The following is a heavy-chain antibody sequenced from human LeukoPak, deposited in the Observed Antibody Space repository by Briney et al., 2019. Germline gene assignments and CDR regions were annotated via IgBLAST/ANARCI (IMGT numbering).Heavy chain of an antibody. Sequence: GGSLRLSCAASGFTFSSYAMNWVRQAPGKGLEWVSSISDSGGSTYYADSVRGRFTISRDNSKNTLFLQMNSLRAEDTAIYYCAKDRALHQFDYWGQGTLVTVSS. J-gene: IGHJ4*02. V-gene: IGHV3-23*01. CDR2: ISDSGGST. CDR1: GFTFSSYA. CDR3: AKDRALHQFDY.